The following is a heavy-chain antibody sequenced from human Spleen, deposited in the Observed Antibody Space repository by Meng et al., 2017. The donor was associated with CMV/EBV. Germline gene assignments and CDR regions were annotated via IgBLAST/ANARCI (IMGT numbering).Heavy chain of an antibody. V-gene: IGHV2-5*01. CDR2: IYWNDDK. Sequence: SGPTLVKPTQTLTLTCTFSGFSLSTSGVGVGWIRQPPGKALEWLALIYWNDDKRYSPSLTSRLTITKDTSKNQVVLTMTNMDPVDTATYYCAHETRDGYKYDYWGQGTLVTVSS. CDR1: GFSLSTSGVG. D-gene: IGHD5-24*01. CDR3: AHETRDGYKYDY. J-gene: IGHJ4*02.